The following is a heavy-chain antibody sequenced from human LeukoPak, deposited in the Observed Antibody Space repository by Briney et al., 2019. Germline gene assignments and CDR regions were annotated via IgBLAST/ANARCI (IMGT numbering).Heavy chain of an antibody. Sequence: PSETLSLTCAVYGGSFSGYYWSWIRQPPGKGLEWIGEINHSGSTNYNPSLKSRVTISVDTSKNQFSLKLSSVTAADTAVYYYASAPSYGSGSSTWGQGTLVTVSS. CDR2: INHSGST. V-gene: IGHV4-34*01. CDR3: ASAPSYGSGSST. J-gene: IGHJ5*02. CDR1: GGSFSGYY. D-gene: IGHD3-10*01.